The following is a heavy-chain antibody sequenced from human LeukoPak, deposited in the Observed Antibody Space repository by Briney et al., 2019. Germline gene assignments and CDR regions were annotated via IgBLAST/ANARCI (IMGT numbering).Heavy chain of an antibody. V-gene: IGHV4-59*11. Sequence: LETLSLTCTVSGGSISGPYWSWVRQPPGKGLEWLGDVYYSGSTHQNPSLKSRVTISVDTSKNQFSLKLRSVTAADTAVYYCARVMGDLASLYHMDVWGKGTTVTVSS. D-gene: IGHD3-16*01. CDR2: VYYSGST. CDR3: ARVMGDLASLYHMDV. J-gene: IGHJ6*03. CDR1: GGSISGPY.